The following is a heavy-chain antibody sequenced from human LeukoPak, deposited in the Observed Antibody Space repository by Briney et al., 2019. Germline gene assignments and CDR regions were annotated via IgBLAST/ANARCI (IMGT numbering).Heavy chain of an antibody. CDR1: GGSISSGDYY. CDR3: ARGGGWGMIVDEDYFDY. CDR2: IYYSGST. V-gene: IGHV4-30-4*01. J-gene: IGHJ4*02. Sequence: SQTLSLTCTVSGGSISSGDYYWSRIRQPPGKGLEWIGYIYYSGSTYYNPSLKSRVTISVDTSKNQFSLKLSSVTAADTAVYYCARGGGWGMIVDEDYFDYWGQGTLVTVSS. D-gene: IGHD3-22*01.